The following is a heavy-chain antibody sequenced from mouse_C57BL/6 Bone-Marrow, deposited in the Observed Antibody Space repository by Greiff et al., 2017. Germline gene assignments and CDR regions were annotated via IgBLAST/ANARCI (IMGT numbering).Heavy chain of an antibody. CDR2: MNTGSGGT. Sequence: QVQLQQSGAELVRPGTSVKVSCKASGYAFTNYLIEWVKQRPGQGLEWIGVMNTGSGGTNDNEKFKGKATLTADKSSSTAYMQLSSLTSEDSAVYFCARSKNCDSWFAYWGQGTLVTVSA. J-gene: IGHJ3*01. V-gene: IGHV1-54*01. D-gene: IGHD2-13*01. CDR3: ARSKNCDSWFAY. CDR1: GYAFTNYL.